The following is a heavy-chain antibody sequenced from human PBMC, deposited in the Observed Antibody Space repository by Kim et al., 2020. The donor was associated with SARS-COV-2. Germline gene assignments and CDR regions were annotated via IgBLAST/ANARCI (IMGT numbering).Heavy chain of an antibody. CDR2: IVNAGDT. Sequence: GGSLRLSCATSGFTFTSPDMHWVRQSTGKGLEWVSSIVNAGDTYYRDSVKGRFTISRDRAEKSLYLQMNNVRAEDTAVYYCGTSGGGWSIDFWGQGTLVTVPS. CDR3: GTSGGGWSIDF. J-gene: IGHJ4*02. D-gene: IGHD2-15*01. V-gene: IGHV3-13*01. CDR1: GFTFTSPD.